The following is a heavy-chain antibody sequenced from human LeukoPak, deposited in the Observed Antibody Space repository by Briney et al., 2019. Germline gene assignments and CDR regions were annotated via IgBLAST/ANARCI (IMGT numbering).Heavy chain of an antibody. J-gene: IGHJ4*02. Sequence: SETLSLTCTVSGGSVTGYYWAWIRQSPGKGLEWIGYIYYSGTTNYNPSLKSRATMSVDTSKNQFTLKLSSVTAADTAVYYCARGGATVTHRSHSDYWGQGTLVTVSS. V-gene: IGHV4-59*08. CDR2: IYYSGTT. CDR3: ARGGATVTHRSHSDY. D-gene: IGHD4-17*01. CDR1: GGSVTGYY.